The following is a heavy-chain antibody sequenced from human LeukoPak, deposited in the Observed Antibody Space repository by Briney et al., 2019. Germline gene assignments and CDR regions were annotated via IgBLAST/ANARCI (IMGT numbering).Heavy chain of an antibody. CDR1: GFTLSSYS. CDR2: ISSSSSYI. J-gene: IGHJ4*02. CDR3: ARGMFGYYYDSSGYPRFDY. Sequence: GGSLRLSCAASGFTLSSYSMNWVRQAPGKGLEGVSSISSSSSYIYYADSVKGRFTISRDNAKNSLYLQMNSLRAEDTAVYYCARGMFGYYYDSSGYPRFDYWGQGTLVTVSS. V-gene: IGHV3-21*01. D-gene: IGHD3-22*01.